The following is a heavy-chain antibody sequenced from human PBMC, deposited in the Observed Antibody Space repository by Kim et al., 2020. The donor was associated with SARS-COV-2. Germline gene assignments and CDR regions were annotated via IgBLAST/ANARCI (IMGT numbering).Heavy chain of an antibody. CDR2: ISGSGGST. Sequence: GGSLRLSCAASGFTFSSYAMSRVRQAPGKGLEWVSAISGSGGSTYYADSVKGRFTISRDNSKNTLYLQMNSLRAEDTAVYYCAKDLLLWFGELGDGMDVWGQGTTVTVSS. V-gene: IGHV3-23*01. CDR1: GFTFSSYA. CDR3: AKDLLLWFGELGDGMDV. J-gene: IGHJ6*02. D-gene: IGHD3-10*01.